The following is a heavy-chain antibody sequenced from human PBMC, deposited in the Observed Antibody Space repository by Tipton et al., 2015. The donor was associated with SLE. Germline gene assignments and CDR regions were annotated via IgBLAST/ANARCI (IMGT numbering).Heavy chain of an antibody. D-gene: IGHD4-23*01. CDR2: LYQSGST. J-gene: IGHJ3*01. CDR1: GYSISSEYY. CDR3: ARAGGNSLALHV. V-gene: IGHV4-38-2*01. Sequence: TLSLTCAVSGYSISSEYYWGWIRQPPGKGLEWIGLLYQSGSTFYNPSLMGRVTISLDTSKNQLYLTLSSVTAADTAVYFCARAGGNSLALHVWGQGTMVTVSS.